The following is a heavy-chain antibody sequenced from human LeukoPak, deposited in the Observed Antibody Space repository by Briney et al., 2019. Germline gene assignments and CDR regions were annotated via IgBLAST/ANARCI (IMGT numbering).Heavy chain of an antibody. D-gene: IGHD3-22*01. Sequence: PGGSLRLSCAASGFTFSSYAMSWVHQAPGKGLEWVSAISGSGGSTYYADSVKGRFTISRDNSKNTLYLQMNSLRAEDTAVYYCAKDSDITMIVVAIRYFQHWGQGTLVTVSS. CDR3: AKDSDITMIVVAIRYFQH. CDR2: ISGSGGST. V-gene: IGHV3-23*01. CDR1: GFTFSSYA. J-gene: IGHJ1*01.